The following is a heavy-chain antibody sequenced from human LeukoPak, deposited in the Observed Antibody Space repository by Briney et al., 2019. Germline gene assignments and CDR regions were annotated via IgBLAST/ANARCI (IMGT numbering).Heavy chain of an antibody. Sequence: GGSLRLSCAASGFTFSSYAMHWVRQAPGKGLEWVAVISYDGSNKYYADSVKGRFTISRDNSKNTLYLQMNSLRAEDTAVYYCARVTPITMIEGGGAFDIWGRGTMVTVSS. CDR3: ARVTPITMIEGGGAFDI. J-gene: IGHJ3*02. CDR1: GFTFSSYA. V-gene: IGHV3-30*04. CDR2: ISYDGSNK. D-gene: IGHD3-22*01.